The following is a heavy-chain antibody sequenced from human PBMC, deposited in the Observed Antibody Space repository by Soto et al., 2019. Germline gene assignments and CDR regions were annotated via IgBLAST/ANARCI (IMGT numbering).Heavy chain of an antibody. CDR2: ITYSGNT. J-gene: IGHJ3*02. CDR3: ARADIVVVVAATPRPSHDAFDI. D-gene: IGHD2-15*01. CDR1: GGSIVSSTYY. Sequence: SETLSLTCSVSGGSIVSSTYYWGWIRQPPGKDLEWIGSITYSGNTNYNPSLKSRVTISVDTSKNQFSLKLSSVTAADTAVYYCARADIVVVVAATPRPSHDAFDIWGQGTMVTVSS. V-gene: IGHV4-39*01.